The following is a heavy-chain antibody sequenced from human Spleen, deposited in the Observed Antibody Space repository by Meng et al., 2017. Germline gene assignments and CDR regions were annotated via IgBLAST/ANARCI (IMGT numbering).Heavy chain of an antibody. CDR3: ARGRLGTTYNWFDP. Sequence: SQTLSLTCAISGDSVSSNSAAWNWIRQSPSRGLECLGRTYYRSKWFYDYAVSVKSRITINPDASKNQFSLQLNSVTPEDTAVYYCARGRLGTTYNWFDPWGQGTLVTVSS. V-gene: IGHV6-1*01. CDR1: GDSVSSNSAA. CDR2: TYYRSKWFY. D-gene: IGHD5-12*01. J-gene: IGHJ5*02.